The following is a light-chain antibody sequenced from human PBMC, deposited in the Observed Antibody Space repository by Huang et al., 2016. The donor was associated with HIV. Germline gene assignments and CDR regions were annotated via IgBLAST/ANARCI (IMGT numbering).Light chain of an antibody. Sequence: DIVMTQSPDSLAVSLGERATINCKSSQSLVSSSYNKTYLAWYQQRPGQPPKLLIYWASTRESGVPDRFSGSGSETDFSLTISSLQAEDVAVYYCQQYFSPLTFGGGTKVQIK. V-gene: IGKV4-1*01. CDR3: QQYFSPLT. J-gene: IGKJ4*01. CDR2: WAS. CDR1: QSLVSSSYNKTY.